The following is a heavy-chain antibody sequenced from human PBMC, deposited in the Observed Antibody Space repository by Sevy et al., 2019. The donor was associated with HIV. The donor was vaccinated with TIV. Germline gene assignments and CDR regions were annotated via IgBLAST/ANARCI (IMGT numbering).Heavy chain of an antibody. CDR2: VYYSGST. D-gene: IGHD6-13*01. J-gene: IGHJ4*02. CDR1: GGSMKNYF. Sequence: SETLSLTCTVSGGSMKNYFWSWIRQPPGKGLEWIGYVYYSGSTNHNPSLKSRVTMSVDTSKKQFSLKMRSVTAADTAVYYCARESIGAIGDFDYWGQGTLVTVSS. V-gene: IGHV4-59*01. CDR3: ARESIGAIGDFDY.